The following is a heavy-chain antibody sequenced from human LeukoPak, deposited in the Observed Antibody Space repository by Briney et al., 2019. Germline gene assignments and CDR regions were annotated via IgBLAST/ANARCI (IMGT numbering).Heavy chain of an antibody. D-gene: IGHD3-10*01. Sequence: GGSLRLSCAASGFTFSSYWMSWVRQAPGKGLEWVANIKQDGSEKYYVDSVKGRFTISRDNAKNSLYLQMNSLRAEDTAVYYCASLDDTMVRGYYFDYWGQGTLVTVSS. CDR2: IKQDGSEK. CDR1: GFTFSSYW. J-gene: IGHJ4*02. V-gene: IGHV3-7*01. CDR3: ASLDDTMVRGYYFDY.